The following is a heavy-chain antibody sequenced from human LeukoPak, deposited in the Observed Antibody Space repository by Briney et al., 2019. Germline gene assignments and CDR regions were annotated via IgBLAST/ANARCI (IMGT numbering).Heavy chain of an antibody. D-gene: IGHD3-3*01. CDR1: GGSFSGYY. J-gene: IGHJ1*01. CDR3: ARGGWRTGYFQH. Sequence: PSETLSLTCAVYGGSFSGYYWSWIRQPPGKGLEWIGEINHGGSTNYNPSLKSRVTISVDTSKNQFSLKLSSVTAADTAVYYCARGGWRTGYFQHWGQGTLVTVSS. V-gene: IGHV4-34*01. CDR2: INHGGST.